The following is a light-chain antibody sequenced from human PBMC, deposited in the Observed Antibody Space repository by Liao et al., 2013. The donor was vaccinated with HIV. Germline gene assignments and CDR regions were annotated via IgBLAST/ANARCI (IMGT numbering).Light chain of an antibody. CDR2: NES. J-gene: IGLJ3*02. V-gene: IGLV3-21*04. CDR3: QVWDSSGDHPRV. CDR1: NIGRKS. Sequence: SYDLTQPPSVSVAPGQTARITCGGINIGRKSVHWYQQKAGQAPVLFIANESDRPSGIPERISGSNSGNTATLTIARVEGGDEADYYCQVWDSSGDHPRVFGGGTKLTVL.